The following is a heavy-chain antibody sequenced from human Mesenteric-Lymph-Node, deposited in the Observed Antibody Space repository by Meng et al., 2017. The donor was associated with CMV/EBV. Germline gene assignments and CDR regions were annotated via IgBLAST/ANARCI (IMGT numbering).Heavy chain of an antibody. J-gene: IGHJ6*02. CDR1: GYTFTSHG. V-gene: IGHV1-18*01. Sequence: ASVKVSCKTSGYTFTSHGVSWVRQAPGQGLEWMGWISAFSGDTKYAQKFQGRVTMTTDTSTSTAYMELRSLRFDDSAVYYCARDLVVVTEPPPYSQDVWGQGTTVTVSS. CDR3: ARDLVVVTEPPPYSQDV. D-gene: IGHD3-9*01. CDR2: ISAFSGDT.